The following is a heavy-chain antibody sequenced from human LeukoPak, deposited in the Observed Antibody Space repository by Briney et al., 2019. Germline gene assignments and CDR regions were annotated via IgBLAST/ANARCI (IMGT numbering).Heavy chain of an antibody. CDR3: ARGASRGLFYYYYYYMDV. CDR1: GGSISSSSYY. Sequence: PSETLSLTCTVSGGSISSSSYYWGWIRQPPGKGLEWIGSIYYSGSTYYNPSLKSRVTISVDTSKNQFSLKLSSVTAADTAVYYCARGASRGLFYYYYYYMDVWAKGTTVTVSS. V-gene: IGHV4-39*01. D-gene: IGHD3-10*01. CDR2: IYYSGST. J-gene: IGHJ6*03.